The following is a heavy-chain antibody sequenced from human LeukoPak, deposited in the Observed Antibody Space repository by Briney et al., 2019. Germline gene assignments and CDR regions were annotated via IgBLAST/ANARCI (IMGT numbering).Heavy chain of an antibody. Sequence: EASVTVSCTASGGTFSSYAISWVRQAPGQGLERMGRIIPILGIANYAQKFQGRVTITADKSTSTAYMELSSLRSEDTAVYYCAGDPPGSAAFDIWGEGSMVTVSS. J-gene: IGHJ3*02. CDR1: GGTFSSYA. D-gene: IGHD3-10*01. V-gene: IGHV1-69*04. CDR2: IIPILGIA. CDR3: AGDPPGSAAFDI.